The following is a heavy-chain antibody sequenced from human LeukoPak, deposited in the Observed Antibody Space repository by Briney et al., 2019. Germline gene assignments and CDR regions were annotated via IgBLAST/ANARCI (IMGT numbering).Heavy chain of an antibody. V-gene: IGHV3-74*01. D-gene: IGHD3-10*01. CDR2: IKTDGSIT. J-gene: IGHJ6*03. Sequence: GGSLRLSCAASGFSFSVYWMHWVRQAPGKGPVWVSRIKTDGSITDYADFVKGRFTISRDNAKNTLYLQMNSLRAEDTAVYYCARYYGSGTDYYYMDVWGKGTTVTVSS. CDR1: GFSFSVYW. CDR3: ARYYGSGTDYYYMDV.